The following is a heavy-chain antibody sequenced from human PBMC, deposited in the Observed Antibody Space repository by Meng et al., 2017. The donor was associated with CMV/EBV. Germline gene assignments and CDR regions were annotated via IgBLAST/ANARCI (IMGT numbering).Heavy chain of an antibody. CDR3: ARKAQDCSSTSCYPFDI. V-gene: IGHV4-59*12. CDR1: GGSISSYY. J-gene: IGHJ3*02. Sequence: SETLSLTCTVSGGSISSYYWSWIRQPPGKGLEWIGYIYYSGSTNYNPSLKSRVTISVDTSKNQFSLKLSSVTAADTAVYYCARKAQDCSSTSCYPFDIWGQGTMVTVSS. CDR2: IYYSGST. D-gene: IGHD2-2*01.